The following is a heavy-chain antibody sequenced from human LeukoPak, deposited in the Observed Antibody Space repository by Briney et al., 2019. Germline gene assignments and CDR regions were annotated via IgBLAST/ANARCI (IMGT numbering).Heavy chain of an antibody. D-gene: IGHD2-15*01. CDR2: IYYSGST. Sequence: SETLSLTCTVSGGSISSSSYYWGWIRQPPGKGLEWIGSIYYSGSTYYNPSLKSRVTISVDTSKNQFSLKLSSVTAADTAVYYCARENCSGGSCYSIYYYYYMDVWGKGTTVTVSS. CDR1: GGSISSSSYY. J-gene: IGHJ6*03. V-gene: IGHV4-39*07. CDR3: ARENCSGGSCYSIYYYYYMDV.